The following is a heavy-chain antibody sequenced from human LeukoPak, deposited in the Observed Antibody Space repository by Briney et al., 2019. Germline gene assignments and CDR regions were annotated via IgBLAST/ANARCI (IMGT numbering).Heavy chain of an antibody. D-gene: IGHD2-15*01. CDR1: VYTFTTYG. CDR2: ISGYNGNT. J-gene: IGHJ5*02. CDR3: ARRGPYCSGDTCPTRCFDP. Sequence: ASVTVSSKASVYTFTTYGISWVRQAPGQGLERMGWISGYNGNTKYAQKVQGRVTMTTDPSTSTAYMELRSLRSDDTAVYYCARRGPYCSGDTCPTRCFDPWGQGTLVTVSS. V-gene: IGHV1-18*01.